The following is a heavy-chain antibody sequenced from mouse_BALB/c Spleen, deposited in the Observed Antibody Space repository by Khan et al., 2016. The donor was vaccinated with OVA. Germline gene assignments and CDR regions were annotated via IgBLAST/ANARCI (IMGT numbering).Heavy chain of an antibody. CDR2: IIYTGYT. V-gene: IGHV3-8*02. CDR1: GDSITSGY. D-gene: IGHD2-12*01. Sequence: EVQLQESGPSLVKPSQTLSLTCSVTGDSITSGYWNWIRKFPGNKLEYMGYIIYTGYTYYNPSLKCRLSITRHTSKNQYYLQLSSLTAEDTATYSSGKSTYRYDFVYGGQGTLVTVSA. CDR3: GKSTYRYDFVY. J-gene: IGHJ3*01.